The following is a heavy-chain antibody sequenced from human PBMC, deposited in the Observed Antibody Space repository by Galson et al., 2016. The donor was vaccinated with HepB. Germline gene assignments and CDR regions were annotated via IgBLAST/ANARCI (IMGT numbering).Heavy chain of an antibody. D-gene: IGHD2-2*01. CDR2: IGGSGGST. V-gene: IGHV3-23*01. Sequence: SLRLSCAASEFTFSSHAMSWVRQAPGKGLQWLSAIGGSGGSTYYADSVKGRFTISRDNSKNTVSLQMNSLRAEDTATYYCTRDLGVIPAPTHGLDFWGQGTVVTVS. J-gene: IGHJ3*01. CDR3: TRDLGVIPAPTHGLDF. CDR1: EFTFSSHA.